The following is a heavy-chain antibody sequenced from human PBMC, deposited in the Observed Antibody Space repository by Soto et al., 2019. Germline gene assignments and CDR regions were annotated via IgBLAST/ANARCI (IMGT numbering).Heavy chain of an antibody. CDR3: ARAYGSGSYYLPACDG. Sequence: LNVSCNASGYTFTSCYMHWVRQATGQGLEWIGIINPSGGSTSYAQKFQGRVTMTRDTSTSTVYMELSSLRSEDTAVYYCARAYGSGSYYLPACDGWGQGTRVTVS. CDR1: GYTFTSCY. D-gene: IGHD3-10*01. J-gene: IGHJ3*01. V-gene: IGHV1-46*01. CDR2: INPSGGST.